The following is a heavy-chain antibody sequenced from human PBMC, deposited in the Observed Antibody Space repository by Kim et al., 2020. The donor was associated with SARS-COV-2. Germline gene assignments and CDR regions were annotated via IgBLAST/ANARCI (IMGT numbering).Heavy chain of an antibody. D-gene: IGHD6-19*01. J-gene: IGHJ4*02. Sequence: SETLSLTCAVSGASISSGDFSWSWIRQPPGKGLEWIGYIYHSGYTYYNPSLWGRVTISLDMSKNHFSLNLTSVTAADTAVYYCASGSESSGKSVDYWGQGTLVTVSS. CDR2: IYHSGYT. CDR1: GASISSGDFS. CDR3: ASGSESSGKSVDY. V-gene: IGHV4-30-2*01.